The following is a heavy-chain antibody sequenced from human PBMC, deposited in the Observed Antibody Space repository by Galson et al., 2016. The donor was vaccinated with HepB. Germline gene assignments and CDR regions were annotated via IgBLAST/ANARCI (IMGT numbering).Heavy chain of an antibody. CDR2: IDWNSDTA. CDR3: ARDKGGRDDAFDI. J-gene: IGHJ3*02. CDR1: GFTFSDYD. V-gene: IGHV3-9*01. Sequence: SLRLSCAASGFTFSDYDMHWVRQAPGKGLEWVSGIDWNSDTAGYADSVKGRFTISRDNTDNSLYLQMNSLRGDDTAVYYCARDKGGRDDAFDIWGQGTMVTVSS.